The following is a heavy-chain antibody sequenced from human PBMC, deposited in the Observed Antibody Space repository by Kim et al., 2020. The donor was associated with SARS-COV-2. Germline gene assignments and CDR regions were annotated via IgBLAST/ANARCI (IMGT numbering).Heavy chain of an antibody. V-gene: IGHV3-48*01. CDR3: AGRLDY. J-gene: IGHJ4*02. CDR2: SSITI. D-gene: IGHD1-26*01. Sequence: SSITIYYADTVKGRFSITRDNAKNSLYLQMNSLRAEDTAIYFCAGRLDYWGQGVLVTVSS.